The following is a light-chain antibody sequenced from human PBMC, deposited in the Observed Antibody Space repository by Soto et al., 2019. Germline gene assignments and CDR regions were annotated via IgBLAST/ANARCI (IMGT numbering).Light chain of an antibody. V-gene: IGKV3-20*01. J-gene: IGKJ2*01. CDR2: AAS. CDR3: QQYDSSPYT. CDR1: QSVSSTY. Sequence: EIVLTQSPGTLSLSPGERATLSCRASQSVSSTYLSWYQQKPGQAPRLLIYAASSRETGIPDTFSGSGSGTDFTLTISRLEPEDFAVYYCQQYDSSPYTVGQRTKLEIK.